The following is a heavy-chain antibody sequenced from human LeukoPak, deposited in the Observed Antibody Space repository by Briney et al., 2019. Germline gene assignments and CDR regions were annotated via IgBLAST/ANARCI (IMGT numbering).Heavy chain of an antibody. CDR2: IIPIFGTA. CDR1: GGTLSSHA. Sequence: ASVKVSCKASGGTLSSHALSSVRQAPGQGLEWMGGIIPIFGTANYAQKFQGRVTITTDESTSTAYMELSSLRSEDTAVYYCARNHKSTTAMVTQYYYYYMDVWGKGTTVTVSS. D-gene: IGHD5-18*01. J-gene: IGHJ6*03. CDR3: ARNHKSTTAMVTQYYYYYMDV. V-gene: IGHV1-69*05.